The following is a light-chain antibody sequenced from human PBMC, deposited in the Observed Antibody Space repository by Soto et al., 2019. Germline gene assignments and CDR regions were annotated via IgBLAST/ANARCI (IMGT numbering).Light chain of an antibody. V-gene: IGKV1-5*03. CDR1: QNVSNW. CDR2: KAS. J-gene: IGKJ2*01. Sequence: DVEMTQSPSTLPTSIGDRVTINCRASQNVSNWLAWYQQKPGKAPKLLIYKASRLESGVPSRFSAGRSGTDFTLTINSLQSDDFATYFCQQYSKESTFGQGTNLEIK. CDR3: QQYSKEST.